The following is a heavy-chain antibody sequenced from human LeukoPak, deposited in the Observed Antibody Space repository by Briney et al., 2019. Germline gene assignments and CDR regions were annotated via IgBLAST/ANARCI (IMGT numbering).Heavy chain of an antibody. D-gene: IGHD1-26*01. CDR3: AREGGSSRSLEN. J-gene: IGHJ4*02. CDR2: IYYSGST. Sequence: SQTLSLTCTVSGGSISSGGYYWSWIRQHPGKGLEWIGYIYYSGSTNYNPSLKSRVTMSVDTSKNQFSLNLSSVTAADTAVYYCAREGGSSRSLENWGQGTLVTVSS. CDR1: GGSISSGGYY. V-gene: IGHV4-31*03.